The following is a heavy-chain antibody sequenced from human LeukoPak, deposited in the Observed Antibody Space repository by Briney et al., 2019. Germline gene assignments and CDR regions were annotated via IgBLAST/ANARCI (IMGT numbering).Heavy chain of an antibody. D-gene: IGHD3-22*01. J-gene: IGHJ4*02. CDR1: GGSISSSNW. CDR2: IYHSGST. Sequence: SGTLSLTCAVSGGSISSSNWWSWVRQPPGKGLEWIGEIYHSGSTNYNPSLESRVTISVDKSKNQFSLKLSSVTAADTAVYYCASIYDSSKVDYWGQGTLVTVSS. CDR3: ASIYDSSKVDY. V-gene: IGHV4-4*02.